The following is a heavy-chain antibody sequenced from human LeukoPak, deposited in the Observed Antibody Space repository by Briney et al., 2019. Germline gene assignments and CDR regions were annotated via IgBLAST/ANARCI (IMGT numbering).Heavy chain of an antibody. Sequence: PSETLSLTCTVSGGSMSTTTYHWGWIRQPPGKGLEWIGSIYYSGSTYYNPSLKSRVTISVDTSKNQFSLHLSSVSAADTAVYYCARRGVSGSWYFFDYWGQGTLITVSS. J-gene: IGHJ4*02. CDR2: IYYSGST. D-gene: IGHD6-13*01. CDR1: GGSMSTTTYH. V-gene: IGHV4-39*01. CDR3: ARRGVSGSWYFFDY.